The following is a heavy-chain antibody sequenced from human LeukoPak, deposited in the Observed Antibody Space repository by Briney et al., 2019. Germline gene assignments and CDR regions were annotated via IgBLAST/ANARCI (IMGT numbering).Heavy chain of an antibody. CDR2: ISGSGGST. CDR3: ARSYGSGSYYKEDY. J-gene: IGHJ4*02. Sequence: GGSLRLSCAASGFTFSSYAMSWVRQAPGKGLEWVSAISGSGGSTYYADSVKGRFTISRDNSKNTLYLQMNSLRAEDTAVYYCARSYGSGSYYKEDYWGQGTLVTVSS. CDR1: GFTFSSYA. V-gene: IGHV3-23*01. D-gene: IGHD3-10*01.